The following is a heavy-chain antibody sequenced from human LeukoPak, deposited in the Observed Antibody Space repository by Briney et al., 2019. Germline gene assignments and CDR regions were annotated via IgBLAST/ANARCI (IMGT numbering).Heavy chain of an antibody. J-gene: IGHJ6*03. Sequence: GGSLRLSCVVSGFTFGSYGMTWVRQAPGKGLEWVSAISGSGGSTYYADSVKGRFTISRDNSKNTLYLQMNSLRADDTAVYYCAKRRGLELTYYYHMDVWGKGTTVTVSS. CDR1: GFTFGSYG. V-gene: IGHV3-23*01. CDR2: ISGSGGST. CDR3: AKRRGLELTYYYHMDV. D-gene: IGHD1-7*01.